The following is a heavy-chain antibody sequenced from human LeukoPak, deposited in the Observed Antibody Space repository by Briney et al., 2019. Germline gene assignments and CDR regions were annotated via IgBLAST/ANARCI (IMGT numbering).Heavy chain of an antibody. J-gene: IGHJ6*04. CDR1: GGTFSSYA. D-gene: IGHD6-13*01. V-gene: IGHV1-69*05. Sequence: GASVKVSCKASGGTFSSYAISWVRQAPGQGLEWMGGIIPIFGTANYAQKFQGRVTITTDESTSTAYMELSSPRSEDTAVYYCARDSGIAAAGTLDVWGKGTTVTVSS. CDR2: IIPIFGTA. CDR3: ARDSGIAAAGTLDV.